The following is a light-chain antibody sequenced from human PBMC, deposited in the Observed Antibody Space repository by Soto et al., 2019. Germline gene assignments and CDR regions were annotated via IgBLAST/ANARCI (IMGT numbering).Light chain of an antibody. Sequence: EVVLTQSPSTLSFSPGEGATLSCRASQSISSSYLSWYQQKPGQAPRLLIYGASTRATGIPARFSGSGRGSGTDFTLTISSLQPEDFAVYYCLQDYNLPITFGQGTRLEIK. CDR1: QSISSSY. CDR3: LQDYNLPIT. J-gene: IGKJ5*01. CDR2: GAS. V-gene: IGKV3D-7*01.